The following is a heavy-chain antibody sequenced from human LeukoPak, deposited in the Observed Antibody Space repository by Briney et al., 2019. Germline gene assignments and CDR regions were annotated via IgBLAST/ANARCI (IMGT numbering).Heavy chain of an antibody. J-gene: IGHJ4*02. CDR1: GFTFSSYA. D-gene: IGHD3-16*01. Sequence: GGSLRLSCAASGFTFSSYAMHWVRQAPGKGLEWVAVISYDGSNKYYADSVKGRFTISRDNSKNTLYLQMNSLRAEDTAVYYCARDLATRSYYFDYWGQGTLVTVSS. CDR2: ISYDGSNK. CDR3: ARDLATRSYYFDY. V-gene: IGHV3-30*04.